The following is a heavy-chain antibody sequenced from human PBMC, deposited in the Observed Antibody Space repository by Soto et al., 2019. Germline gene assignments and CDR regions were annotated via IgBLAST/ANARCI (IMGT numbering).Heavy chain of an antibody. CDR2: IRGSGGST. D-gene: IGHD2-2*01. Sequence: GGSLRLSCAASGFTSSSYAMSWVRPAPGKGLEWVSAIRGSGGSTYYADSAKGRFTISRDNSKHTLYLQMNSLRAEDTAASYYAKDLIPYCRSTSCEGIFYFDYWGQGTLVTVS. CDR1: GFTSSSYA. CDR3: AKDLIPYCRSTSCEGIFYFDY. V-gene: IGHV3-23*01. J-gene: IGHJ4*02.